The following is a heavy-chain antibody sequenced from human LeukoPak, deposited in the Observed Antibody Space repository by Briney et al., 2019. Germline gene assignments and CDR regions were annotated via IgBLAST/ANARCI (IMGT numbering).Heavy chain of an antibody. D-gene: IGHD3-10*01. CDR3: ARLALNSMVRGVINRGYGMDV. CDR2: INHSGST. V-gene: IGHV4-34*01. J-gene: IGHJ6*02. Sequence: PSETLSLTCAVYGGSFSSYYWSWIRQPPGKGLEWIGEINHSGSTNYNPSLKSRVTISVDTSKNQFSLKLSSVTAADTAVYYCARLALNSMVRGVINRGYGMDVWGQGTTVTVSS. CDR1: GGSFSSYY.